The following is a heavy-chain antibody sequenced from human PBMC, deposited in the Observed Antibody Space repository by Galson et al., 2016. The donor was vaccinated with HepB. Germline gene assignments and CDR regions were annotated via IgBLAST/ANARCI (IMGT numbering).Heavy chain of an antibody. CDR2: VFPNDAST. CDR1: GYRFHTHW. J-gene: IGHJ4*02. CDR3: ARQTSEGSLDY. Sequence: SGAEVKAPGESLKISCQGSGYRFHTHWIAWVRQMPGKGLEWMGMVFPNDASTRYSPSLQGQVTISADKSLSVAYLQWSSLRASDSAMYYGARQTSEGSLDYWGQGTLVSVSS. D-gene: IGHD3-10*01. V-gene: IGHV5-51*01.